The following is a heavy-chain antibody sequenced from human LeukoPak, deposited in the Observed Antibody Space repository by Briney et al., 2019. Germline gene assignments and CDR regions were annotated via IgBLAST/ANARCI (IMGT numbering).Heavy chain of an antibody. CDR3: TPSDY. V-gene: IGHV3-7*01. CDR1: GFTFGSYW. CDR2: IKQDGSEK. Sequence: GSLRLSCAASGFTFGSYWMSWVRQAPGKGLEWVANIKQDGSEKYYVDSVKGRFTISRDNAKNSLYLQMNSLRAEDTAVYYCTPSDYWGQGTLVTVPS. J-gene: IGHJ4*02.